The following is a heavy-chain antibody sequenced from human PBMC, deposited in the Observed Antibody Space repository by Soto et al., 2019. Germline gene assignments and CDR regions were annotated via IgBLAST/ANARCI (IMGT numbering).Heavy chain of an antibody. J-gene: IGHJ4*02. CDR3: AKDKEWLVEGGYYFDY. V-gene: IGHV3-9*01. CDR2: ISWNSGSI. CDR1: GFTFDDYA. D-gene: IGHD6-19*01. Sequence: EVQLVESGGGLVQPGRSLRLSCAASGFTFDDYAMHWVRQVPGKGLEWVSGISWNSGSIGYADSVKGRFTISRDNAKNSLYLQMNSLRAEDTALYYCAKDKEWLVEGGYYFDYWGQGTLVTVSS.